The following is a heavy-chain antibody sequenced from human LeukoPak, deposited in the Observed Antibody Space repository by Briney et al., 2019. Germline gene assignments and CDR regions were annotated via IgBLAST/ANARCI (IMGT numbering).Heavy chain of an antibody. CDR1: GFTFSSYG. CDR3: ANHFYNLAA. CDR2: ISYDGSNQ. V-gene: IGHV3-30*18. Sequence: GRSVRLSCAASGFTFSSYGMHWVRQAPGKGLEWVAVISYDGSNQYYADSVKGRFTISRDNSKNTLYLQMNSLRAEDTAVYYCANHFYNLAAWGQEPWSPSPQ. J-gene: IGHJ5*01. D-gene: IGHD1-14*01.